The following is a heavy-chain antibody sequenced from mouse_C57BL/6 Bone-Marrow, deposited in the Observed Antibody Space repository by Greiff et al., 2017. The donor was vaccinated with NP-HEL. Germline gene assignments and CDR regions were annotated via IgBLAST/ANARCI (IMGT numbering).Heavy chain of an antibody. CDR3: ARGGYYGSSDWYFDV. D-gene: IGHD1-1*01. Sequence: VQLQQSGAELVKPGASVKMSCKASGYTFTTYPIEWMKQNHGKSLEWIGNFHPYNDDTKYNEKFKGKATLTVEKSSSTVYLELSRLISDDSAVYYCARGGYYGSSDWYFDVWGTGTTVTVSS. V-gene: IGHV1-47*01. CDR1: GYTFTTYP. J-gene: IGHJ1*03. CDR2: FHPYNDDT.